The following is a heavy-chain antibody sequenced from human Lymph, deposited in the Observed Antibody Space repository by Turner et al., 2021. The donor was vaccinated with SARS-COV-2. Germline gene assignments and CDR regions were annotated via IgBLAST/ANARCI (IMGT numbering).Heavy chain of an antibody. CDR3: ARLGESLLFGLALDY. CDR1: GFTFSSYV. Sequence: QVQLVESGGGVVQPGRSVRLSCAASGFTFSSYVMHWVRQAPGKGLEWVAVISYDGINKYYADSVKGRFTISRDNSKNTLYLQMNSLRAEDTAVYYCARLGESLLFGLALDYWGQGTLVTVSS. D-gene: IGHD3-16*01. J-gene: IGHJ4*02. CDR2: ISYDGINK. V-gene: IGHV3-30-3*01.